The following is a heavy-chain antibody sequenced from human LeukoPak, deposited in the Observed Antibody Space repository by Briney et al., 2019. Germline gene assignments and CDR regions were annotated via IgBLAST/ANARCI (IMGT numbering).Heavy chain of an antibody. D-gene: IGHD2-2*02. J-gene: IGHJ3*02. Sequence: PGGSLRLSCAASGFTFSSYSMNWVRQAPGRGLDWVSLVYSDGSTYYADSVKGRFTLSRDRSKNTLFLHINDLRVEDTAVYYCARLYMSAFDIWGQGTMVTVSS. CDR1: GFTFSSYS. V-gene: IGHV3-53*01. CDR3: ARLYMSAFDI. CDR2: VYSDGST.